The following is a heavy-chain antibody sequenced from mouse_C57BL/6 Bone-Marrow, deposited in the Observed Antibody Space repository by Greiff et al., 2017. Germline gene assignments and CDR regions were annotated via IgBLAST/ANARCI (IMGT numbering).Heavy chain of an antibody. J-gene: IGHJ4*01. CDR1: GFNIKDYY. CDR3: TTYYYGSSLYYYAMDY. V-gene: IGHV14-1*01. Sequence: EVQLVESGAELVRPGASVKLSCTASGFNIKDYYMHWVKQRPEQGLEWIGRIDPEDGDTEYAPKFQGKATMTADTSSNTAYLQLSSLTSEDTAVYYCTTYYYGSSLYYYAMDYWGQGTSVTVSS. D-gene: IGHD1-1*01. CDR2: IDPEDGDT.